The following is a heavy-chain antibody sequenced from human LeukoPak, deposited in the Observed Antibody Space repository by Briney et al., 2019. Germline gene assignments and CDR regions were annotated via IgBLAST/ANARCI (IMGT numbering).Heavy chain of an antibody. D-gene: IGHD3-16*01. J-gene: IGHJ5*02. CDR1: GGSISTYY. Sequence: PSETLSLTCTVSGGSISTYYWSWIRQPPGKGLEWIGYGYYSGSTNYSPSLKSRVTISVDTSKNQFSLKLSSVTAADTAVYYCARGGTYALAWGQGTLVTVSS. V-gene: IGHV4-59*01. CDR3: ARGGTYALA. CDR2: GYYSGST.